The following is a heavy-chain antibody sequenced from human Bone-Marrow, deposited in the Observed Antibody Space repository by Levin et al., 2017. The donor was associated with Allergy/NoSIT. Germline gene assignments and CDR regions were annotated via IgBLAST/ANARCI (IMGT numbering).Heavy chain of an antibody. D-gene: IGHD6-6*01. CDR2: IYSGGST. V-gene: IGHV3-53*01. CDR3: ARESSGIAARTGWFDP. J-gene: IGHJ5*02. CDR1: GFTVSSNY. Sequence: GESLKISCAASGFTVSSNYMSWVRQAPGKGLEWVSVIYSGGSTYYADSVKGRFTISRDNSKNTLYLQMNSLRAEDTAVYYCARESSGIAARTGWFDPWGQGTLVTVSS.